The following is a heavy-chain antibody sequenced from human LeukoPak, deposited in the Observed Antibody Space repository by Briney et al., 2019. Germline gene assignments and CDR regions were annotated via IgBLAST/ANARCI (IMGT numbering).Heavy chain of an antibody. J-gene: IGHJ4*02. Sequence: GESLKSSCKGSGYSFTSYWINWVRQMPEKGLEWMGRIDPSDSYTNYSPSFQGHVTISADKSISTAYLQWSSLKASDTAMYFCARRPRHCNGGNCYSFDYGGQGTLVTVSS. CDR1: GYSFTSYW. D-gene: IGHD2-15*01. V-gene: IGHV5-10-1*01. CDR2: IDPSDSYT. CDR3: ARRPRHCNGGNCYSFDY.